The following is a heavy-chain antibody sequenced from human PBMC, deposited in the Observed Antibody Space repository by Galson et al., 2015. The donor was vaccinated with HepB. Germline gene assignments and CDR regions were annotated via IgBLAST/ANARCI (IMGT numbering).Heavy chain of an antibody. CDR2: IYYSGTT. CDR3: ARVSRDLAAFDI. Sequence: TLSLTCTVSGGSINSGGYFWSWVHQHPGKGLEWIGYIYYSGTTYYTSSLKSRLTISVDASKSQFSLKLISVTAADTAMYYCARVSRDLAAFDIWGQGTMVTISS. V-gene: IGHV4-31*03. CDR1: GGSINSGGYF. J-gene: IGHJ3*02.